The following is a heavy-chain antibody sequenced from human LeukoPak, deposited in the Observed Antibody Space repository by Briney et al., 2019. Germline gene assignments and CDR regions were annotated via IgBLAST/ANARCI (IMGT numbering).Heavy chain of an antibody. V-gene: IGHV4-34*01. D-gene: IGHD2-2*01. CDR1: GGSFSGYY. CDR2: INHSGST. J-gene: IGHJ4*02. Sequence: SETLSLTCAVYGGSFSGYYWSWLRQPPGKGLEWIGEINHSGSTNYNPSLKSRVTISVDTSKNQFSLKLSSVTAADTAVYYCASKVYGYCSSTSCYGWGQGTLVTVSS. CDR3: ASKVYGYCSSTSCYG.